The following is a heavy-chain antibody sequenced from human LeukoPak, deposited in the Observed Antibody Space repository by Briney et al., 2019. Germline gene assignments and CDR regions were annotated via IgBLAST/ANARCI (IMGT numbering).Heavy chain of an antibody. CDR1: GNSFSTNW. CDR3: GRGGYSGYEFDY. Sequence: GESLKISCRASGNSFSTNWIGCVRQMPGKGLELIGVIYPGDSDTRYSPSFQGQVTMSADKYISTAYLQWSSLKASDSAMYYCGRGGYSGYEFDYWGQGTLVTVSS. CDR2: IYPGDSDT. J-gene: IGHJ4*02. V-gene: IGHV5-51*01. D-gene: IGHD5-12*01.